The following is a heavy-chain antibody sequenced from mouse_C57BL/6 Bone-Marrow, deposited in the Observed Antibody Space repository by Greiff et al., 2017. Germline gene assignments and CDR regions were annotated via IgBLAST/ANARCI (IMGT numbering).Heavy chain of an antibody. Sequence: VKLQQSGAELVRPGASVTLSCKASGYTFTDYEMHWVKQTPVHGREWIGAIDPETGGTAYNQKFKGKAILTADKSSSTAYMELRILTSEDSAVYFCAFNTVVAFSKYFDYWGQGTTLTVSS. D-gene: IGHD1-1*01. CDR3: AFNTVVAFSKYFDY. CDR2: IDPETGGT. J-gene: IGHJ2*01. CDR1: GYTFTDYE. V-gene: IGHV1-15*01.